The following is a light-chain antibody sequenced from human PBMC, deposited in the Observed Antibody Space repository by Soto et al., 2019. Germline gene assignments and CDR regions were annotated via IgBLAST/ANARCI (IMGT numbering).Light chain of an antibody. CDR2: GAS. CDR3: QQYGSSLFT. Sequence: EIVLTQSPGTLSLSPGERATLPCRASQSVSSSYLAWYQQKPGQAPRLLIYGASSRATGIPDRFSGSGSGTDFTLTISRLEPEDFAVYYCQQYGSSLFTLGPGTKVDIK. V-gene: IGKV3-20*01. J-gene: IGKJ3*01. CDR1: QSVSSSY.